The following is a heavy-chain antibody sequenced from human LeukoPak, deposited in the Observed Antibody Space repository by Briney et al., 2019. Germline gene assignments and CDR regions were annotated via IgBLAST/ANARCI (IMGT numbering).Heavy chain of an antibody. V-gene: IGHV4-61*02. J-gene: IGHJ4*02. CDR1: GGSISSGSYY. CDR3: AGRYCSGGSCYAVDY. Sequence: PSQTLSLTCTVSGGSISSGSYYWSWIRQPAGKGLEWIGRIYTSGSTNYNPSLKSRVTISVDTSKNQFSLKLSSVTAADTAVYYCAGRYCSGGSCYAVDYWGQGTLVTVSS. D-gene: IGHD2-15*01. CDR2: IYTSGST.